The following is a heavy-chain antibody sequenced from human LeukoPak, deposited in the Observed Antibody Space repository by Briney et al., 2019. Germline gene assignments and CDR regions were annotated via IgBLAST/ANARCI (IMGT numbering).Heavy chain of an antibody. V-gene: IGHV1-2*02. J-gene: IGHJ5*02. CDR2: INPNSGGT. D-gene: IGHD3-22*01. Sequence: ASVKVSCKASGYTFTGYYMHWVRQAPGQGLEWMGWINPNSGGTNYAQKLQGRVTMTTDTSTSTAYMELRSLRSDDTAVYYCARDWGYYYDSSDSNWFDPWGQGTLVTVSS. CDR3: ARDWGYYYDSSDSNWFDP. CDR1: GYTFTGYY.